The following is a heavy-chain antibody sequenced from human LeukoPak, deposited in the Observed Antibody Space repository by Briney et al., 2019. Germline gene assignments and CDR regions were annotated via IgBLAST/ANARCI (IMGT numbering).Heavy chain of an antibody. CDR2: ISNGGTE. J-gene: IGHJ4*02. CDR1: GFTFSDFG. V-gene: IGHV3-30*05. Sequence: GGSLRLSCAASGFTFSDFGMNWVRQAPGKGLEWVASISNGGTEFYADSVKGRFAISRDTSTNTLSLQMNSLRAEDTAVYFCARRTGDTRFCSRFSCFLPDHWGQGTLVTVSS. CDR3: ARRTGDTRFCSRFSCFLPDH. D-gene: IGHD2-2*01.